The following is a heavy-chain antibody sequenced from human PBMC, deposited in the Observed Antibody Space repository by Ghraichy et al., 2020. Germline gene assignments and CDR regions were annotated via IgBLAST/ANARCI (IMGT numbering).Heavy chain of an antibody. J-gene: IGHJ6*02. D-gene: IGHD3-3*01. CDR3: AKDLRFLEWLLPEHYYYYGMDV. Sequence: GESLNISCAASGFTFSSYGMHWVRQAPGKGLEWVAFIRYDGSNKYYADSVKGRFTISRDNSKNTLYLQMNSLRAEDTAVYYCAKDLRFLEWLLPEHYYYYGMDVWGQGTTVTVSS. CDR2: IRYDGSNK. V-gene: IGHV3-30*02. CDR1: GFTFSSYG.